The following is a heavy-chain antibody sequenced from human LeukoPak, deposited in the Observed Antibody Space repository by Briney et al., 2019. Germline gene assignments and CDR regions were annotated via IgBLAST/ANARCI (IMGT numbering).Heavy chain of an antibody. CDR1: GGSISSGDYY. Sequence: SQTLSLTCTVSGGSISSGDYYWSWVRQPPGKGLEWIGNIFYTGRTESNPSLRSRLTMSVDTSKNQFSLKLTSVTAADTAVYYCAKGEVTIFGESIDNYHYYGMDVWGQGTTVTVSS. CDR3: AKGEVTIFGESIDNYHYYGMDV. CDR2: IFYTGRT. J-gene: IGHJ6*02. D-gene: IGHD3-3*01. V-gene: IGHV4-30-4*01.